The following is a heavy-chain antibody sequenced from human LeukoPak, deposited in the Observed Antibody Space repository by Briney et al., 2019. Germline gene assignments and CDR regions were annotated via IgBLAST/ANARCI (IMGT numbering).Heavy chain of an antibody. V-gene: IGHV4-59*01. J-gene: IGHJ1*01. CDR3: AKDEMEVRISEYFQH. CDR2: IYYSGST. D-gene: IGHD5-24*01. CDR1: GGSISSYY. Sequence: PSETLSLTCTVSGGSISSYYWSWIRQPPGKGLEWIGYIYYSGSTNYNPSLKSRVTISVDTSKNQFSLKLSSVTAADTAVYYCAKDEMEVRISEYFQHWGQGTLVTVSS.